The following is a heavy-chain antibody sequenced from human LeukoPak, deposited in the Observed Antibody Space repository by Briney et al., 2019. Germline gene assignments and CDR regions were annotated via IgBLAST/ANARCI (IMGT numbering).Heavy chain of an antibody. Sequence: SETLSLTCTVSGGSIYSSSFYWGWIRQSPGKGLEWIGSIYYSGSTYYNPSLKSRVTISVDTSKNQLSLKLSSVTAADTAVYCCARRAYCSTTSCYYEDNYGMDVWGQGTTVTVSS. V-gene: IGHV4-39*01. D-gene: IGHD2-2*01. CDR1: GGSIYSSSFY. J-gene: IGHJ6*02. CDR3: ARRAYCSTTSCYYEDNYGMDV. CDR2: IYYSGST.